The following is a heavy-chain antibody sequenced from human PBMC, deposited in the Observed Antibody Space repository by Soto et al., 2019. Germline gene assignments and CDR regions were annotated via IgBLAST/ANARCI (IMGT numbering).Heavy chain of an antibody. J-gene: IGHJ5*02. D-gene: IGHD2-2*01. CDR3: AKDVEEYCISTSCHGGFDP. CDR1: GFTFDDYA. V-gene: IGHV3-9*01. CDR2: ISWNSGSI. Sequence: GGSLRLSCAASGFTFDDYAMHWVRQAPGKGLEWVSGISWNSGSIGYADSVKGRFTISRDNAKNSLYLQMNSLRAEDTALYYCAKDVEEYCISTSCHGGFDPWGQGTLVTVSS.